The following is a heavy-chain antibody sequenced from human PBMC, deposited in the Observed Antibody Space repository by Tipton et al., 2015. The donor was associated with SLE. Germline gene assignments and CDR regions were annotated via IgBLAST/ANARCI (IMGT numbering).Heavy chain of an antibody. Sequence: TLSLTCAVYGGSFSGYYWSWIRQPPGKGLEWIGEINHSGSTNYNPSLKSRVTISVDTSKNQFSLKLSSVTAADTAVYYCARGYVGALAFDIWGQGTMVTVSS. CDR3: ARGYVGALAFDI. V-gene: IGHV4-34*01. J-gene: IGHJ3*02. CDR2: INHSGST. D-gene: IGHD1-26*01. CDR1: GGSFSGYY.